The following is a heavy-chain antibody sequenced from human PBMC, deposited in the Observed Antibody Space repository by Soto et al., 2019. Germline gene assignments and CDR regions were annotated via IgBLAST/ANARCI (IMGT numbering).Heavy chain of an antibody. CDR3: ARYSAASGTYYFDY. J-gene: IGHJ4*01. CDR2: INHSGST. Sequence: SETLSLTCTVSGGSFSGYYWSWIRQPPGKGLEWIGEINHSGSTNYNPSLRSRVTMSLDKSKNQLSLILYSVTAADTGVYYCARYSAASGTYYFDYWGQGTLVTVSS. V-gene: IGHV4-34*01. D-gene: IGHD6-13*01. CDR1: GGSFSGYY.